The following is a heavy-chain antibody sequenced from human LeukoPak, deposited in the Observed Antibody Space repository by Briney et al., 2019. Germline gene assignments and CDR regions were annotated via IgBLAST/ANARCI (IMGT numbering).Heavy chain of an antibody. J-gene: IGHJ6*02. CDR3: ARHPIVSCGMDV. CDR2: IYPGDSDT. V-gene: IGHV5-51*01. Sequence: GESLKISCKGPGYSFTSYWIGWVRQMPGKDLEWMGIIYPGDSDTRYSPSFQGQVTISADKSISTPYLQWSSLKAPYTAMYYCARHPIVSCGMDVWGQGTTVTVSS. CDR1: GYSFTSYW. D-gene: IGHD1-26*01.